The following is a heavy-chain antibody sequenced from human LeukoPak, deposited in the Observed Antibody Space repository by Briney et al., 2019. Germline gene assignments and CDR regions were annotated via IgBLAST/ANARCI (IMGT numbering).Heavy chain of an antibody. Sequence: GGSLRLSCAASGFTFSDYYMSWIRQAPGKGLEWVSYISSSGSTIYYADSVKGRFTISRDNAKNSLYLQMNSLRAEDTAVYYCARWGSSSWREYYFDYWGQGTLVTVSS. D-gene: IGHD6-13*01. CDR1: GFTFSDYY. J-gene: IGHJ4*02. CDR3: ARWGSSSWREYYFDY. V-gene: IGHV3-11*04. CDR2: ISSSGSTI.